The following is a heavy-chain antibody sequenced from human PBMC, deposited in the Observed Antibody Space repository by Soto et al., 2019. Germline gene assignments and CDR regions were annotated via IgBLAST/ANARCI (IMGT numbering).Heavy chain of an antibody. Sequence: QVQLVQSGAEVKKPGSSVKVSCKASGGTFSSYAISWVRQAPGQGLEWMGGIIPIFGTANYAQKFQGRVTITADESTSTAYMELSSLRSEDTAVYYCARRGYYYVSSGYASFDYWGQGTLVTVSS. V-gene: IGHV1-69*01. CDR3: ARRGYYYVSSGYASFDY. J-gene: IGHJ4*02. D-gene: IGHD3-22*01. CDR1: GGTFSSYA. CDR2: IIPIFGTA.